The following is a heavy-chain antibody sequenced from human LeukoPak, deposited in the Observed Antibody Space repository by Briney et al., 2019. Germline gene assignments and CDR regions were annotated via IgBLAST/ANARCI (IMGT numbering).Heavy chain of an antibody. Sequence: ASVKVSCKASGGTFSSYAISWVRQAPGQGLEWMGRIIPILGIANYAQKFQGRVTITADKSTSTAYMELSSLRSEDTAVYYCARGGDGKYYFDYWGQGTLVTVSS. CDR1: GGTFSSYA. CDR2: IIPILGIA. J-gene: IGHJ4*02. V-gene: IGHV1-69*04. D-gene: IGHD2-21*02. CDR3: ARGGDGKYYFDY.